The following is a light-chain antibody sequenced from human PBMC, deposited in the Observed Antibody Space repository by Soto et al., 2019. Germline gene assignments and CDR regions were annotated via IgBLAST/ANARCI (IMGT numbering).Light chain of an antibody. CDR3: QQHNQWPIT. CDR2: DVS. J-gene: IGKJ5*01. CDR1: QSVSAY. V-gene: IGKV3-11*01. Sequence: EVVLTQSPASLSLSPGERATLSCRASQSVSAYLAWYQQKAGQAPRLLIYDVSNRAPGIPARFTGSGSGTEFTLTINSLQSEDSAVYYCQQHNQWPITFGQGTRLEIK.